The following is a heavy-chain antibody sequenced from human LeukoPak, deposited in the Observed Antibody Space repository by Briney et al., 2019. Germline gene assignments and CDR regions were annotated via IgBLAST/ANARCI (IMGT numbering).Heavy chain of an antibody. CDR3: ARGLSGSYFDAFDI. CDR1: GFTFSDYY. CDR2: ISSSGGTI. D-gene: IGHD1-26*01. V-gene: IGHV3-11*01. J-gene: IGHJ3*02. Sequence: GGSLRLSCAAYGFTFSDYYMSWIRQAPGKGLEWVSYISSSGGTIYYADSVKGRFTISRDNAKNSLYLQMNSLRAEDTAVYYCARGLSGSYFDAFDIWGQGTMVTVSS.